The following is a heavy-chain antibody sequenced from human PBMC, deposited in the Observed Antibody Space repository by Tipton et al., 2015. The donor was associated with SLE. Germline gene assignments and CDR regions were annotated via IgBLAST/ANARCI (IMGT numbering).Heavy chain of an antibody. CDR2: IYYSGST. CDR3: ARGATNFDS. CDR1: GGSISTFY. J-gene: IGHJ4*02. V-gene: IGHV4-59*08. Sequence: TLSLTCTVSGGSISTFYWNWIRQPPGKGLEWIGHIYYSGSTNYNPSLKSRVTISVDTSKNQFALKLSSVTAADTAVYYCARGATNFDSWGQGTLSPSPQ. D-gene: IGHD5-12*01.